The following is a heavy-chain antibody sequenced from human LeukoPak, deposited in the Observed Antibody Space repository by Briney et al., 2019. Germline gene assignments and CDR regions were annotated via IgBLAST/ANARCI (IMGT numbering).Heavy chain of an antibody. Sequence: PGGSLRLSCAASGFTFSSYAMSWFRQAPGKGLEWVGFIRSKAYGGTTEYAASVKGRFTISRDDSKSIAYLQMNSLKTEDTAVYYCTSKKQLHYYYYGMDVWGQGTTVTVSS. CDR3: TSKKQLHYYYYGMDV. D-gene: IGHD6-6*01. CDR1: GFTFSSYA. CDR2: IRSKAYGGTT. J-gene: IGHJ6*02. V-gene: IGHV3-49*03.